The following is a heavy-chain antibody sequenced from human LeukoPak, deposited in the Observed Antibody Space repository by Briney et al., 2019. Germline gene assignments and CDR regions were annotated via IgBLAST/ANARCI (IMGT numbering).Heavy chain of an antibody. V-gene: IGHV4-59*01. CDR3: ARFVGVTVPTSNDAFDI. D-gene: IGHD2-21*02. J-gene: IGHJ3*02. Sequence: SETLSLTCIVSGGSISSDYWSWIRQPPGKGLEWIGYIYYTGSTNYNPSLMSRVTISVDKSKKQFSLKLSSVTAADTAVYYCARFVGVTVPTSNDAFDIWGQGTMVTVSS. CDR2: IYYTGST. CDR1: GGSISSDY.